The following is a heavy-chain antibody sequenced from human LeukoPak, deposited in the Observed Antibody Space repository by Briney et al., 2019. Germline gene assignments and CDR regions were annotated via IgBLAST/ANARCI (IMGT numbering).Heavy chain of an antibody. J-gene: IGHJ4*02. D-gene: IGHD6-25*01. CDR2: ISYDGSNK. CDR3: ARAQPTFIAAPYGY. V-gene: IGHV3-30*01. CDR1: GFTFSSYA. Sequence: GRSLRLSCAASGFTFSSYAMHWVRQAPGKGLEWVAVISYDGSNKYYADSVKGRFTISRDNSKNTLYLQMNSLRAEDTAVFYCARAQPTFIAAPYGYWGQGTLVTVSS.